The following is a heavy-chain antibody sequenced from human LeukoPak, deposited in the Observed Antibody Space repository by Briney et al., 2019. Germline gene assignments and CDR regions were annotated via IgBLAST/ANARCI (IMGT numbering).Heavy chain of an antibody. D-gene: IGHD3-9*01. CDR2: IYHSGST. CDR1: GGSISSYY. V-gene: IGHV4-59*12. J-gene: IGHJ6*03. Sequence: SETLSLTCTVSGGSISSYYWSWIRQPPGKGLEWIGYIYHSGSTYYNPSLKSRVTISVDRSKNQFSLKLSSVTAADTAVYYCARDSPYYDILTGYGYYYYMDVWGKGTTVTVSS. CDR3: ARDSPYYDILTGYGYYYYMDV.